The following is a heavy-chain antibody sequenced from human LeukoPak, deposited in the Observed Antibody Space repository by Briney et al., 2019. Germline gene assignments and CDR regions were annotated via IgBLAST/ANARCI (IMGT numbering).Heavy chain of an antibody. D-gene: IGHD2-2*01. CDR1: GGSFSGYY. CDR2: IYYSGST. CDR3: AGGYRYCSSTSCYDY. J-gene: IGHJ4*02. V-gene: IGHV4-31*11. Sequence: PSETLSLTCAVYGGSFSGYYWSWIRQHPGKGLEWIGYIYYSGSTYYNPSLKSRVTISVDTSKNQFSLKLSSVTAADTAVYYCAGGYRYCSSTSCYDYWGQGTLVTVSS.